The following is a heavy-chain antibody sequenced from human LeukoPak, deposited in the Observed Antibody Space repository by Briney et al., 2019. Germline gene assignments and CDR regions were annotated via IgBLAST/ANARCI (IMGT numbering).Heavy chain of an antibody. CDR3: AKDVGATNY. CDR1: GFTFTSHA. J-gene: IGHJ4*02. D-gene: IGHD1-26*01. V-gene: IGHV3-23*01. Sequence: GGSLRPSCAASGFTFTSHAMGWVRQAPGKGLRWVSAISGSSGSTYSADSVKGRFPISRDNSKNTLYLQMNSLRAEDTAVYYCAKDVGATNYWGQGTLVTVSS. CDR2: ISGSSGST.